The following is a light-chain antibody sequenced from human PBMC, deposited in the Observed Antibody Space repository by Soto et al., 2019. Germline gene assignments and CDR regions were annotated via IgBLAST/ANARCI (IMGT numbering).Light chain of an antibody. CDR3: MQATQFPGT. V-gene: IGKV2-24*01. CDR2: KIS. J-gene: IGKJ4*01. Sequence: DILMTQAPLSSPVTLGQPASFSCRSNQSLVHSDGNTYLSWLQQRPGQPPRLLIYKISSRFSGVPDRFSGSGAGKDFTLKISRVEAEDVGVYYCMQATQFPGTFGGGIKVEIX. CDR1: QSLVHSDGNTY.